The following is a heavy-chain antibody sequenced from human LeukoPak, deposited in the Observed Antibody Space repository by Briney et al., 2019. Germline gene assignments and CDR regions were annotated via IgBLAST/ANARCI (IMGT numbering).Heavy chain of an antibody. CDR3: ARDNSGYAFDY. J-gene: IGHJ4*02. V-gene: IGHV3-33*01. CDR2: IWYDGSNK. D-gene: IGHD5-12*01. CDR1: GFTFSSYG. Sequence: GGSLRLSCAASGFTFSSYGMHWVRQAPGKGLEWVAVIWYDGSNKYYADSVKGRFTISRDNSKNTLYPQMNSLRAEDTAVYYCARDNSGYAFDYWGQGTLVTVSS.